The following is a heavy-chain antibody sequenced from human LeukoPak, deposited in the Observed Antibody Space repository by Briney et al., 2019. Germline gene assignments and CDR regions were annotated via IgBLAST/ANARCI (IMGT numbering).Heavy chain of an antibody. Sequence: SETLSLTCTVSGGSISSGGYYWSWIRQFPGKGLEWIGYIYYTGSAYYNPSLESRVTISVDTSSNQFSLKLSSVTAADTAVYFCARAYDSSNNYYFDAFDIWGLGTMVTVSS. CDR2: IYYTGSA. J-gene: IGHJ3*02. CDR3: ARAYDSSNNYYFDAFDI. V-gene: IGHV4-31*03. D-gene: IGHD3-22*01. CDR1: GGSISSGGYY.